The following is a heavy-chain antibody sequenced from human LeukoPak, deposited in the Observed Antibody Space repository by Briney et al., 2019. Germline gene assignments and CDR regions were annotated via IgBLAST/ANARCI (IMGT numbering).Heavy chain of an antibody. CDR1: GFTFTSYA. V-gene: IGHV3-23*01. Sequence: GESLRLSCAASGFTFTSYAMSWVRQAPGKGLEWVSVLTGDGNTYYADSVKGRFTNSRDDSKNTLFLQMNSLRAEDTAVYFCAKVKWKLIGYFDYWGQGTLVTVSS. D-gene: IGHD1-20*01. CDR2: LTGDGNT. J-gene: IGHJ4*02. CDR3: AKVKWKLIGYFDY.